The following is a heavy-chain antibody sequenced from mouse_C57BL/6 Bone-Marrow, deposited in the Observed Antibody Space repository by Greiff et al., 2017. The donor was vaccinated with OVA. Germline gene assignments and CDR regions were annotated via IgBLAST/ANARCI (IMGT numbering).Heavy chain of an antibody. Sequence: VQLQQPGAELVMPGASVKLSCKASGYTFTSYWMHWVKQRPGQGLEWIGEIDPSDSYTNYNQKFKGKSTLTVDKSSSTAYMQLSSLTSEDSAVYYCARGRVYYYGSSPDYWGQGTTLTVSS. V-gene: IGHV1-69*01. CDR3: ARGRVYYYGSSPDY. CDR1: GYTFTSYW. D-gene: IGHD1-1*01. J-gene: IGHJ2*01. CDR2: IDPSDSYT.